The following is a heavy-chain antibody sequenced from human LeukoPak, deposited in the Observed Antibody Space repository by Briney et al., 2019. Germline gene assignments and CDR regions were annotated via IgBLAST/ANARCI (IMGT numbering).Heavy chain of an antibody. J-gene: IGHJ2*01. CDR3: ARHVNWGSVSIDWYFDL. CDR2: IYFSGST. Sequence: SETPSLTCTVSGGSIRSYYWSWIRQPPGKGLEWIGYIYFSGSTSYNPSLKSRVTISVDTPKNQFSLKLSSVTAADTAVYYCARHVNWGSVSIDWYFDLWGRGTLVTVSS. V-gene: IGHV4-59*08. CDR1: GGSIRSYY. D-gene: IGHD7-27*01.